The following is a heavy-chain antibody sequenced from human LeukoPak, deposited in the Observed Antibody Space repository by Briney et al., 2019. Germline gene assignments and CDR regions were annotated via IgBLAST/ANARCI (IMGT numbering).Heavy chain of an antibody. CDR2: ISAYNGNT. V-gene: IGHV1-18*01. D-gene: IGHD5-12*01. CDR3: ARDSRRGYCGYDRDY. J-gene: IGHJ4*02. CDR1: GYTFTSYG. Sequence: ASVKVSCKASGYTFTSYGISWVRQAPGQGLEWMGWISAYNGNTNYAQKLQGRVTMTTDTSTSTAYMELRSLRSDDTAVYYCARDSRRGYCGYDRDYWGQGTLVTVSS.